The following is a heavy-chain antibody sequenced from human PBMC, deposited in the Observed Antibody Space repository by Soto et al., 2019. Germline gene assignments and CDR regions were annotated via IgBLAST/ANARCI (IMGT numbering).Heavy chain of an antibody. J-gene: IGHJ4*02. V-gene: IGHV3-23*01. Sequence: GSLRLSCAASRFSFRSYDIGWVLPTPGKGLEWVARISTSGGSTYYADSVKGRFTISRDNSKNTLYLQMNSLRAEDTALYYCARWRGGRYGPSFEYWGQGTLVTVSS. CDR1: RFSFRSYD. D-gene: IGHD6-19*01. CDR3: ARWRGGRYGPSFEY. CDR2: ISTSGGST.